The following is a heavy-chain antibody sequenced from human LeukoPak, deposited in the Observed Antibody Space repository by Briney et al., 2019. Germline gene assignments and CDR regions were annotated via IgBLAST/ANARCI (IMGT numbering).Heavy chain of an antibody. D-gene: IGHD6-25*01. CDR2: IHYSGST. Sequence: SETLSLTCTVSGGSISSYYWSWIRQPPGKGLEWIGYIHYSGSTNYNPSLKSRVTISVDTSKNQFSLKLSSVTAADTAVYYCTRVVSDSYGMDVWGQGTTVTVSS. J-gene: IGHJ6*02. V-gene: IGHV4-59*01. CDR1: GGSISSYY. CDR3: TRVVSDSYGMDV.